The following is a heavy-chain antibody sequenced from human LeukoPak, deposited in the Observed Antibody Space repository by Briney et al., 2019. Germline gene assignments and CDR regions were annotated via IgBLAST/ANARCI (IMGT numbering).Heavy chain of an antibody. Sequence: GGSLRLSCTASGFTFGDYAMSWVRQAPGKGLEWVGFIRSKAYGGTTEYAASVKGRFTISRDDSKSIAYLQMNSLKTEDTAVYYCTRVSGSYYSDQCYFDYWGQGTPVTVSS. D-gene: IGHD1-26*01. J-gene: IGHJ4*02. V-gene: IGHV3-49*04. CDR3: TRVSGSYYSDQCYFDY. CDR1: GFTFGDYA. CDR2: IRSKAYGGTT.